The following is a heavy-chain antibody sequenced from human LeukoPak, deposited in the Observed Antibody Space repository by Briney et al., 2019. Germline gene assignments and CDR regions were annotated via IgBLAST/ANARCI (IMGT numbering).Heavy chain of an antibody. CDR2: ISYDGDHK. CDR3: ARQTTTMDYYFDY. D-gene: IGHD5-18*01. Sequence: PGGSLRLSCAASGFTFTDYAIHWVRQAPGKGLEWVAVISYDGDHKYYPDSVKGRFTISRDNSKNTLYLQMNSLRAEDTAVYYCARQTTTMDYYFDYWGQGTLVTVSS. CDR1: GFTFTDYA. J-gene: IGHJ4*02. V-gene: IGHV3-30-3*01.